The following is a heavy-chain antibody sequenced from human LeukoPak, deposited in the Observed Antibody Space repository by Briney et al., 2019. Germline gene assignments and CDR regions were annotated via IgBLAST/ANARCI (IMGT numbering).Heavy chain of an antibody. CDR1: GGTFSSYA. V-gene: IGHV1-69*01. J-gene: IGHJ3*02. CDR2: IIPIFGTA. D-gene: IGHD6-19*01. CDR3: ARVRSGSDSGWEAFDI. Sequence: PVKVSCKASGGTFSSYAISWVRQAPGQGLEWMGGIIPIFGTANYAQKFQGRVTITADESTSTAYMELSSLRSEDTAVYYCARVRSGSDSGWEAFDIWGQGTMVTVSS.